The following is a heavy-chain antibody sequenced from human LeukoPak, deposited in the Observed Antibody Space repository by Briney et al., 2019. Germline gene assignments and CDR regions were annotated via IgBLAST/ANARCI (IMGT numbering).Heavy chain of an antibody. CDR1: SGSISSYY. V-gene: IGHV4-59*08. D-gene: IGHD2-8*02. Sequence: SETLSLTCTVSSGSISSYYWSWIRQPPGKGLEWIAYISDIGSINYNPSLKSRVTISLDTSKSQFSLKLSSVTAADTAVYNCAGHHPRNTVDFWGQGTLVTVSP. CDR2: ISDIGSI. J-gene: IGHJ4*02. CDR3: AGHHPRNTVDF.